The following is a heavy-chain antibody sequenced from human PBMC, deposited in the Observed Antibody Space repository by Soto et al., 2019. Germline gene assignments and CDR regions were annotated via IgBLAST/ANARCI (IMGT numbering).Heavy chain of an antibody. CDR1: GFTFNTYG. J-gene: IGHJ6*02. Sequence: ESGGGVVQPGQSLRLSCAASGFTFNTYGMHWVRQIPGKGLQWVAIIWYDGSIKYYADSVKGRFTVSRDNSKHTLYLHMNSLRDEDTAVYYCARIDCTGNNCNPYYHYGMDVWGQGTTVTVSS. V-gene: IGHV3-33*01. CDR3: ARIDCTGNNCNPYYHYGMDV. D-gene: IGHD2-8*02. CDR2: IWYDGSIK.